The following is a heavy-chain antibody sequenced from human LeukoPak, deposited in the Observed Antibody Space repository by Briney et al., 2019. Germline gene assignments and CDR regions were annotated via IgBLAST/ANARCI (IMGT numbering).Heavy chain of an antibody. V-gene: IGHV4-34*01. CDR1: GGSFSDYF. CDR2: INDYTGDT. J-gene: IGHJ6*02. CDR3: ARGRIAKIVVVHSFSYGMDV. Sequence: PSETLCLTCTVFGGSFSDYFWTWIRHSPGKGLEWIGEINDYTGDTYYNQSLNSRFSISLEKAKNQLSLELRSVTAADTAVYYCARGRIAKIVVVHSFSYGMDVWGQGTTVTVSS. D-gene: IGHD3-22*01.